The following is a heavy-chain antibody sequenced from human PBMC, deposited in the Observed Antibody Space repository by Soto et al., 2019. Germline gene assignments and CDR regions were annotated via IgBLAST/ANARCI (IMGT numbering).Heavy chain of an antibody. J-gene: IGHJ4*02. Sequence: PGGSLRLSCPASGFTFSIYVMHCVRLAPGKGLDWVEFIRNGGSNKYDSDSVKGRFTISRDNSKHTLYQQMNGLSAEDTAVYYCARDMYSSSWYVPIDYWGQGT. CDR2: IRNGGSNK. CDR3: ARDMYSSSWYVPIDY. CDR1: GFTFSIYV. V-gene: IGHV3-30*02. D-gene: IGHD6-13*01.